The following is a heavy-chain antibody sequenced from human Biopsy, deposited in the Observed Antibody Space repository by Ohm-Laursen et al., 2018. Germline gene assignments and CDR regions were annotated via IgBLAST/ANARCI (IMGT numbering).Heavy chain of an antibody. Sequence: SVKVSCKASGFTFNRSAMQWVRQARGQRLEWIGWIVVGGGNTNYAQKFQERVTITRDMSTSTAYMELSSLRSEDTAVYYCASRPNCGGYCSSGFDYWGQGTLVTVSS. CDR1: GFTFNRSA. CDR2: IVVGGGNT. J-gene: IGHJ4*02. D-gene: IGHD2-21*02. V-gene: IGHV1-58*02. CDR3: ASRPNCGGYCSSGFDY.